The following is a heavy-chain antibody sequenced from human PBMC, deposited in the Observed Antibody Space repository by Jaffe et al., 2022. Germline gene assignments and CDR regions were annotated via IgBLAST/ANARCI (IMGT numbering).Heavy chain of an antibody. CDR3: AKAPGLRFLEWLLFFDY. Sequence: EVQLLESGGGLVQPGGSLRLSCAASGFTFSSYAMSWVRQAPGKGLEWVSAISGSGGSTYYADSVKGRFTISRDNSKNTLYLQMNSLRAEDTAVYYCAKAPGLRFLEWLLFFDYWGQGTLVTVSS. V-gene: IGHV3-23*01. D-gene: IGHD3-3*01. CDR1: GFTFSSYA. J-gene: IGHJ4*02. CDR2: ISGSGGST.